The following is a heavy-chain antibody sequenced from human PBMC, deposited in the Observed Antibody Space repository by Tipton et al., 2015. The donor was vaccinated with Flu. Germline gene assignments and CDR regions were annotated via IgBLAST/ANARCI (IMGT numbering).Heavy chain of an antibody. D-gene: IGHD2-21*01. Sequence: SLRLSCAASGFTFSSYAMHWVRQAPGKGLEWVAVISYDGSNKYYADSVKGRFTISRDNSKNTLYLQMNSLRAEDTAVYYCARDYWVGDDYPEGGVGDYWGQGTLVTVSS. CDR1: GFTFSSYA. CDR3: ARDYWVGDDYPEGGVGDY. J-gene: IGHJ4*02. V-gene: IGHV3-30-3*01. CDR2: ISYDGSNK.